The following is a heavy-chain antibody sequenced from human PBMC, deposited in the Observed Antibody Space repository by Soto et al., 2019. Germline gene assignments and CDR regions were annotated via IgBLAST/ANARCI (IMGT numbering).Heavy chain of an antibody. CDR2: IYYSGST. V-gene: IGHV4-31*03. Sequence: QVQLQESGPGLVKPSQTLSLTCTVSGGSISSGGYYWSWIRQHPGKGLEWIGYIYYSGSTYYNPSLKSRGTIPVATTRNQCSLKLSSVTAADTVVYYCARDRRWLPQPTPYYYYGMDVWGQGTTVTVSS. CDR1: GGSISSGGYY. J-gene: IGHJ6*02. CDR3: ARDRRWLPQPTPYYYYGMDV. D-gene: IGHD5-12*01.